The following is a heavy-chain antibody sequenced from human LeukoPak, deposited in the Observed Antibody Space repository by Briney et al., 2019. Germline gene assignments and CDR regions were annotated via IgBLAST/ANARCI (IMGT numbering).Heavy chain of an antibody. CDR1: VGSISRYL. J-gene: IGHJ4*02. CDR3: ARSYNSHRIGY. V-gene: IGHV4-59*08. CDR2: ISYSGST. Sequence: LEPLSLTCTVSVGSISRYLWSWIRQPPGKGLEWIGYISYSGSTNYNPSLKSRVTISVDTSKNQFSLKLSSVTAADTAVYYCARSYNSHRIGYWGQGTLVTVSS. D-gene: IGHD1-1*01.